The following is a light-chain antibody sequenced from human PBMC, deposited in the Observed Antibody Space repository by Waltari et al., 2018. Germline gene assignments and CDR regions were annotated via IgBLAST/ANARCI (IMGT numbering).Light chain of an antibody. CDR2: EDS. V-gene: IGLV3-10*01. CDR3: YSTDSSGNHWV. J-gene: IGLJ3*02. Sequence: SYELPQPPSVSVSPGQTARITCSGAASPKKYAYWYQQKSGQAPVLVIYEDSKRPPGIPGRFSGSSSGTMATLTISGAQVEDEADYYCYSTDSSGNHWVFGGGTKLTVL. CDR1: ASPKKY.